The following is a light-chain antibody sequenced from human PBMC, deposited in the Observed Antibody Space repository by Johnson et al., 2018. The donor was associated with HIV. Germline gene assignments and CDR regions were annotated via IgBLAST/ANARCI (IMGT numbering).Light chain of an antibody. CDR3: GTWDSSLSADV. V-gene: IGLV1-51*01. Sequence: HSVLTQPPSVSAAPGQKVTISCSGSSSNIGNNYVSWYQQLPGTAPKLLIYDNNKRPSGIPDRFSGSKSGTSATLGITGLQTGDAADYYCGTWDSSLSADVFGTGTKVTVL. CDR1: SSNIGNNY. CDR2: DNN. J-gene: IGLJ1*01.